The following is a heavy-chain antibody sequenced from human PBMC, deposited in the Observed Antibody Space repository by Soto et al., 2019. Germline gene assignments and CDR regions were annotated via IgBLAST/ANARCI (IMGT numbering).Heavy chain of an antibody. CDR2: VSFDGTNK. D-gene: IGHD6-13*01. CDR3: ARDQTGITTAGGGRIDH. Sequence: QVQLVESGGGVVQPGRSLRLSCAASGFTFSTHAMHWVRQAPGKGLECVAIVSFDGTNKYHADSVKGRFTMSGEKSKNTLSLQLSGLTPEDTAVYYCARDQTGITTAGGGRIDHWGQGTLVTVSS. CDR1: GFTFSTHA. V-gene: IGHV3-30-3*01. J-gene: IGHJ4*02.